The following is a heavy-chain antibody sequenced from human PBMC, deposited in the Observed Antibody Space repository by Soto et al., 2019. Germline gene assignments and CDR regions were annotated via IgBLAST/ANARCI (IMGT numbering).Heavy chain of an antibody. CDR3: AKGGRQWLVTSDFNY. J-gene: IGHJ4*02. CDR1: GFTFSDYA. D-gene: IGHD6-19*01. CDR2: VSHDGRNT. Sequence: VQLVESGGGVVQPGRSLRLSCAACGFTFSDYAMHWVRQAPGKGLEWVAVVSHDGRNTHYADSVKGRFTISRDSSKNTVYLEMTSLRAEDTAVYYCAKGGRQWLVTSDFNYWGQGALVTVSS. V-gene: IGHV3-30*18.